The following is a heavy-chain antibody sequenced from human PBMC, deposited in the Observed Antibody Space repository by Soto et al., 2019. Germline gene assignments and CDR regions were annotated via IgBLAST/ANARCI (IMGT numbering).Heavy chain of an antibody. V-gene: IGHV3-23*01. J-gene: IGHJ5*02. Sequence: DVQVLESGGGLVQPGGSLRLSCAASGFTFSNYAMSWVRQAPGKGLEWVSAMNGDGSGMYYPDSVKGRFTISRDNSKNTLYLQMNSLRAEDTAVYYCARDLYSSGSAGFDPWGQGTLVTVSS. CDR2: MNGDGSGM. CDR1: GFTFSNYA. D-gene: IGHD6-19*01. CDR3: ARDLYSSGSAGFDP.